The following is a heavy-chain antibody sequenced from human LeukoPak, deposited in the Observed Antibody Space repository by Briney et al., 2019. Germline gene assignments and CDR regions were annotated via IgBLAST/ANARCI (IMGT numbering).Heavy chain of an antibody. CDR1: GGSISSYY. CDR3: ASQLGWELGWYSDY. V-gene: IGHV4-59*01. CDR2: IYYSGST. Sequence: PSETLSLTCTVSGGSISSYYWSWIRQPPGKGLEWIGYIYYSGSTNYNPSLKSRVTISVDTSKNQFSLKLSSVTAADTAVYYCASQLGWELGWYSDYWGQGTLVTVSS. D-gene: IGHD1-26*01. J-gene: IGHJ4*02.